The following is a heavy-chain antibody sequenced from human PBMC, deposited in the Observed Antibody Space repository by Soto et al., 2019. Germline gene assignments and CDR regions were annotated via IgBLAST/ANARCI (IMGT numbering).Heavy chain of an antibody. CDR3: ARDRLVAATSAPPYCYYGMDV. CDR2: ISSSSRYM. Sequence: PGGSLRLSCATSGFTFSSYSMNWVRQAPGMGLEWVSSISSSSRYMYYADSVRGRFTISRDNAKNSLYLQINSLRAEDMAVYYCARDRLVAATSAPPYCYYGMDVWGQGTTVTVSS. J-gene: IGHJ6*02. D-gene: IGHD2-15*01. V-gene: IGHV3-21*01. CDR1: GFTFSSYS.